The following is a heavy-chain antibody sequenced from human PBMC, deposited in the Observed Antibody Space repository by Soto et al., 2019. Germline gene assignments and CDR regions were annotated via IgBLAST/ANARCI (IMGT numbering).Heavy chain of an antibody. J-gene: IGHJ6*02. D-gene: IGHD2-21*02. CDR2: IYYTGST. CDR3: ARDLWGYCGTACYPLDV. Sequence: SETLSLTCTVSGGSISSSSYYWGWIRQPTGKGLEWIGSIYYTGSTDYNPSFKSRVTISVDTSKNQFSLKLNSVTAADTAVYYCARDLWGYCGTACYPLDVWGQGTTVTVSS. CDR1: GGSISSSSYY. V-gene: IGHV4-39*07.